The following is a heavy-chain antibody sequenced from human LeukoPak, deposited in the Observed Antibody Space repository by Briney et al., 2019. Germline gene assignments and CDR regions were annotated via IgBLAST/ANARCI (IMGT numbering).Heavy chain of an antibody. D-gene: IGHD3-22*01. CDR1: GFTFDDYG. J-gene: IGHJ1*01. CDR3: ARLSSSGYFQH. Sequence: GGSLRLSCAASGFTFDDYGMSWVRRAPGKGLEWVSGINWNGGSTGYADSVKGRFTISRDNAKNSLYLQMNSLRAEDTALYYCARLSSSGYFQHWGQGTLVTVSS. CDR2: INWNGGST. V-gene: IGHV3-20*04.